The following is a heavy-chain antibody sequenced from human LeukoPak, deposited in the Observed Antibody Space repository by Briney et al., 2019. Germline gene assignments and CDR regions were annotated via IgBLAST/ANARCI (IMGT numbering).Heavy chain of an antibody. V-gene: IGHV4-39*07. J-gene: IGHJ4*02. D-gene: IGHD2-15*01. Sequence: SEALSLTCTVSGGSISSSSYYWGWIRQPPGKGLEWIGSIYYSGSTYYNPSLKSRVTISVDTSKNQFSLKLSSVTAADTAVYYCARGCSGGSCYFDYWGQGTLVTVSS. CDR3: ARGCSGGSCYFDY. CDR2: IYYSGST. CDR1: GGSISSSSYY.